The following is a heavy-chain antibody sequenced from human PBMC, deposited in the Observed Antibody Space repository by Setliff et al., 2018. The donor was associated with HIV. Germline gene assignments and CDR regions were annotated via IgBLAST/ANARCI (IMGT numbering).Heavy chain of an antibody. CDR2: IRYDGSNK. Sequence: PGGSLRLSCAASGFTFSSYGMHWVRQAPGKGLEWVAFIRYDGSNKYYADSVKGRFTISRDNSKKTLYLQMNSLRAEDTAVYYCARDPGGDTSGYLIYYYDYWGQGTLVTVSS. CDR3: ARDPGGDTSGYLIYYYDY. D-gene: IGHD3-22*01. V-gene: IGHV3-30*02. CDR1: GFTFSSYG. J-gene: IGHJ4*02.